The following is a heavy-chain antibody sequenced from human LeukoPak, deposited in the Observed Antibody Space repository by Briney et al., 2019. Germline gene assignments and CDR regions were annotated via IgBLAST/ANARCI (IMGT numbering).Heavy chain of an antibody. CDR3: AKGYCRGGSCSAYSFDS. J-gene: IGHJ4*02. V-gene: IGHV4-39*07. Sequence: SETLSLLCTVSGGSLRSSDYHWGWIRQPPGKGLEWIGSIYYSGSTNFNPSLKNRVTILVDTSKNQFSLKLSSVTAADTAVYYCAKGYCRGGSCSAYSFDSLGQGTLVTVSS. D-gene: IGHD2-15*01. CDR1: GGSLRSSDYH. CDR2: IYYSGST.